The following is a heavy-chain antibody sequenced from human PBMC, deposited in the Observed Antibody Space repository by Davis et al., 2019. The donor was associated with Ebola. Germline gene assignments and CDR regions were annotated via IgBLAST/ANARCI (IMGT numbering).Heavy chain of an antibody. D-gene: IGHD4-17*01. Sequence: GESLKISCAASGFILSGSSLHWVRQASGKGLEWVGRIRNKDNGDVTSYGASVEGRFTISRDDSKNTAYLQMNSLKTEDTAVYYCTISTVTSDYWGQGTLVTVSS. CDR1: GFILSGSS. V-gene: IGHV3-73*01. CDR2: IRNKDNGDVT. J-gene: IGHJ4*02. CDR3: TISTVTSDY.